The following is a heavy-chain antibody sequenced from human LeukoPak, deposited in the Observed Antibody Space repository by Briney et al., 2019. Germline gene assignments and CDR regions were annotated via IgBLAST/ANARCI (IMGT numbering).Heavy chain of an antibody. Sequence: GGSLRLSCVASGFSFTNYDIHWVRLAPGKGLEWVADIWFDGKNEHFAASVKGRFTISRDNSKKTMYLQINSLRAEDTAVYYCARDRHCVNGLCHNSPGMDVWGRGTTVTVSS. CDR2: IWFDGKNE. V-gene: IGHV3-33*08. CDR3: ARDRHCVNGLCHNSPGMDV. D-gene: IGHD2-8*01. J-gene: IGHJ6*02. CDR1: GFSFTNYD.